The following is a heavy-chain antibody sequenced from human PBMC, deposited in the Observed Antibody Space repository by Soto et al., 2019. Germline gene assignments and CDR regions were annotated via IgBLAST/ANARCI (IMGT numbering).Heavy chain of an antibody. Sequence: EVQLLDSGGGLVQPGGSLRLSCAASGFTFSNYAMSWVRQAPGKGLEWVSGGGGSGDSTYNADSVKGRCTISRDNSKDTLFLQMNSLRAEDTAVYYCAKSPLGYCSGGSCYPPHYFDYWGQGTLVTVSS. CDR3: AKSPLGYCSGGSCYPPHYFDY. V-gene: IGHV3-23*01. D-gene: IGHD2-15*01. CDR2: GGGSGDST. J-gene: IGHJ4*02. CDR1: GFTFSNYA.